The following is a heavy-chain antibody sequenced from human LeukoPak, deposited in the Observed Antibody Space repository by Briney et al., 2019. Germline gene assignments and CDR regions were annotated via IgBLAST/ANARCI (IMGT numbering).Heavy chain of an antibody. J-gene: IGHJ4*02. D-gene: IGHD2-2*01. Sequence: ASVKVSCKASGFTFTNYGITWVRQAPGQGLEWMGWISTYNGNTNSAQMLQGRVTMTTDTSTRTAYMELRSLRSDDTAVYFCARDGYCNRTACYDYRGQGTLVTVSS. CDR3: ARDGYCNRTACYDY. CDR2: ISTYNGNT. CDR1: GFTFTNYG. V-gene: IGHV1-18*01.